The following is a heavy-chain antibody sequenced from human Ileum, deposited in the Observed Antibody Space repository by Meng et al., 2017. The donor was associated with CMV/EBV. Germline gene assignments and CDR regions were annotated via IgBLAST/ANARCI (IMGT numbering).Heavy chain of an antibody. J-gene: IGHJ3*02. D-gene: IGHD3-22*01. CDR2: LYYTGDLT. Sequence: GESLKISCTASGFTFSNFVMIWVRQAPGKGLEWVSTLYYTGDLTYYADSVRGRFTISRDTSTSTLFLQMNGLRAEDTALYYCAKGLDSGSHYRAFEMLAKGPM. CDR3: AKGLDSGSHYRAFEM. V-gene: IGHV3-23*01. CDR1: GFTFSNFV.